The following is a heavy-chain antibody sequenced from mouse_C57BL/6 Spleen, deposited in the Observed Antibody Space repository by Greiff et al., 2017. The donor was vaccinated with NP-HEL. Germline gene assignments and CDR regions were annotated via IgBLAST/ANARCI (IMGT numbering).Heavy chain of an antibody. CDR2: IYPGDGDT. J-gene: IGHJ2*01. CDR1: GYAFSSSW. V-gene: IGHV1-82*01. Sequence: QVQLKESGPELVKPGASVKISCKASGYAFSSSWMNWVKQRPGKGLEWIGRIYPGDGDTNYNGKFKGKATLTADKSSSTAYMQLSSLTSEDSAVYFCAREGEDGSYYFDYWGQGTTLTVSS. CDR3: AREGEDGSYYFDY. D-gene: IGHD2-3*01.